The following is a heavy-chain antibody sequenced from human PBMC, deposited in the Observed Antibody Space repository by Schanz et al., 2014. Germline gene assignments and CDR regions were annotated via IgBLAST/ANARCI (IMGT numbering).Heavy chain of an antibody. V-gene: IGHV1-69*08. Sequence: QVHLVQSGAEVKKPGSSVKVSCKASGGTFSSDTFSWVRQAPGQGLEWMGRIIPILGIANYAQKFQGRVTITADRSTSTAYMELNSLRVEDTAVYYCARDLISSGWYGWGQGTLVTVSS. J-gene: IGHJ4*02. D-gene: IGHD6-19*01. CDR2: IIPILGIA. CDR1: GGTFSSDT. CDR3: ARDLISSGWYG.